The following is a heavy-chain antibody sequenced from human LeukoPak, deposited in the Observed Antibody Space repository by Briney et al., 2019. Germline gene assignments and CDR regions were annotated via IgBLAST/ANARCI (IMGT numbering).Heavy chain of an antibody. J-gene: IGHJ3*02. V-gene: IGHV3-33*08. Sequence: GGALRLSCAACGFTFSSYRMHWVRQAPGKGLEWVAVICYDGSNIYYADSVKGRFTTSRDNSKNTLYLQMNSLRAEDTAVYYCARVLRWNDAFDIWGQGTMVTVSS. CDR1: GFTFSSYR. CDR3: ARVLRWNDAFDI. D-gene: IGHD5-24*01. CDR2: ICYDGSNI.